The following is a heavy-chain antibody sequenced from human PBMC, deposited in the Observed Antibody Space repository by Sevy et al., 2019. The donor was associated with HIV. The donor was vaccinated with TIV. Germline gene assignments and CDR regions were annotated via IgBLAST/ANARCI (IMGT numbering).Heavy chain of an antibody. CDR3: ARRSSGWDYFDY. CDR1: GFTFSDYY. V-gene: IGHV3-11*06. D-gene: IGHD6-19*01. Sequence: GGSLRLSCAASGFTFSDYYMSWIRHSPGKGLEWVSLISGISTYTNYADSMKGRFTISRDNAKNSLYLQMNSLRAEDTAVYYCARRSSGWDYFDYWGQGTLVTVSS. J-gene: IGHJ4*02. CDR2: ISGISTYT.